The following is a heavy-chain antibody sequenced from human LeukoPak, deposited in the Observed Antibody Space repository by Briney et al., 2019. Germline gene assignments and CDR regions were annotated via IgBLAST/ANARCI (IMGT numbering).Heavy chain of an antibody. CDR2: ISGSGGNT. D-gene: IGHD2-15*01. CDR3: AKDAPYCSGGSCYDY. CDR1: GFTFSSYA. J-gene: IGHJ4*02. V-gene: IGHV3-23*01. Sequence: PGGSLRLSCAASGFTFSSYAMSWVRQAPGKGLEWVSAISGSGGNTYYADSVKGRFTTSRDNSKNTLYLQMNSLRAEDTAVYYCAKDAPYCSGGSCYDYWGQGTLVTVSS.